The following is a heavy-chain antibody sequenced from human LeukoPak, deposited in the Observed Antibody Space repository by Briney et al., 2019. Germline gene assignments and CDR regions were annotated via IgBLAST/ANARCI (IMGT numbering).Heavy chain of an antibody. CDR2: IYYSGST. J-gene: IGHJ4*02. CDR3: ARQSGSYYVAIFDY. Sequence: SETLSLTCTVSGGSISSYYWSWIRQPPGKGLEWIGYIYYSGSTNYNPSLKSRVTISVDTSKNQFSLKLSSVTAADTAVYYCARQSGSYYVAIFDYWGQGTLVTVSS. V-gene: IGHV4-59*01. CDR1: GGSISSYY. D-gene: IGHD1-26*01.